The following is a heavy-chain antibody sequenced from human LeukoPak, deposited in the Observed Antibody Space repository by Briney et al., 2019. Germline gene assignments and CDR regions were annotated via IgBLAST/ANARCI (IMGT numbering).Heavy chain of an antibody. CDR1: GFTFSSYG. V-gene: IGHV3-30*18. CDR3: AKGDRGQQLVTHPLEY. Sequence: GGSLRLSCAASGFTFSSYGMHWVRQAPGKGLEWVAVISYDGGNKYYADSVKGRFTISRDNSKNTLYLQMNSLRAEDTAVYYCAKGDRGQQLVTHPLEYWGQGTLVSVSS. CDR2: ISYDGGNK. D-gene: IGHD6-13*01. J-gene: IGHJ4*02.